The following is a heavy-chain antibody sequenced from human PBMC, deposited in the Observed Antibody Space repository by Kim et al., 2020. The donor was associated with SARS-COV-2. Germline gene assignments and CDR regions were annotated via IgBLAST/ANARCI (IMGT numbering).Heavy chain of an antibody. D-gene: IGHD3-22*01. CDR1: GFTFDDYA. CDR3: AKDIAYSYYDSNTEFDY. J-gene: IGHJ4*02. V-gene: IGHV3-9*01. Sequence: GGSLRLSCAASGFTFDDYAMHWVRQAPGKGLEWVSGISWNSGSIGYADSVKGRFTISRDNAKNSLYLQMNSLRAEDTALYYCAKDIAYSYYDSNTEFDYWGQGTLVTVSS. CDR2: ISWNSGSI.